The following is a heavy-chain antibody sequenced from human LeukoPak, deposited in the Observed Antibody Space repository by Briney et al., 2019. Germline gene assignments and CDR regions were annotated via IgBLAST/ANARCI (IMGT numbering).Heavy chain of an antibody. CDR2: IHSDGSST. CDR1: GFTFSSTW. CDR3: AKVAVGIQLWSNLIDY. J-gene: IGHJ4*02. Sequence: GGSLRLSCAASGFTFSSTWMHWFRQAPGKGPVWVSRIHSDGSSTIYADSVKGRFTISRDNAGNTLYLQMNSLRAGDTAVYYCAKVAVGIQLWSNLIDYWGQGTLVTVSS. D-gene: IGHD5-18*01. V-gene: IGHV3-74*01.